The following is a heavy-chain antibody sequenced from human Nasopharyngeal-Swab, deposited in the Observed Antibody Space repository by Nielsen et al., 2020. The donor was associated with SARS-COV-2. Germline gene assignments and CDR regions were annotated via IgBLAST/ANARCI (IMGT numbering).Heavy chain of an antibody. V-gene: IGHV4-39*07. Sequence: SETLFLTCTVSGGSISSSSYYWGWIRQPPGKGLEWIGSIYYSGSTYYNPSLKSRVTISVDTSKNQFSLKLSSVTAADTAVYYCARDGTTASWGYFDYWGQGTLVTVSS. D-gene: IGHD1/OR15-1a*01. J-gene: IGHJ4*02. CDR1: GGSISSSSYY. CDR2: IYYSGST. CDR3: ARDGTTASWGYFDY.